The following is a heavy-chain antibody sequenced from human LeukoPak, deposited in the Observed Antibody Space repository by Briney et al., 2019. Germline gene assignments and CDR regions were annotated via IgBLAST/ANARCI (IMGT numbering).Heavy chain of an antibody. D-gene: IGHD3-10*01. Sequence: GGSLRLSCAASGFTFSDYYMSWIRQAPGKGLEWVSYISSSGSTIYYADSVKGRFTISRDNAKNTLYLQMNSLRAEDTAVYYCARVPVRGEYYFDYWGQGTLVTVSS. CDR2: ISSSGSTI. J-gene: IGHJ4*02. V-gene: IGHV3-11*04. CDR1: GFTFSDYY. CDR3: ARVPVRGEYYFDY.